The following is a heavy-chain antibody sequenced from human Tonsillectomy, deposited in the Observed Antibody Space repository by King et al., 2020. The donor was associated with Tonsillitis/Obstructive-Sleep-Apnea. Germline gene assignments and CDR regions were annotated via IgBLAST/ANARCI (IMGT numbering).Heavy chain of an antibody. CDR2: IYYSGGT. CDR1: GDSISNYY. Sequence: QLQESGPGLVKPSETLSLTCTVSGDSISNYYWSWIRQPPGKGLECIGYIYYSGGTNYNPSLKSRVTISVDTSKNQFSLRLNSVTAADTAVYYCARDRMVGATTRCMDVWGQGTTVTVSS. J-gene: IGHJ6*02. V-gene: IGHV4-59*01. CDR3: ARDRMVGATTRCMDV. D-gene: IGHD1-26*01.